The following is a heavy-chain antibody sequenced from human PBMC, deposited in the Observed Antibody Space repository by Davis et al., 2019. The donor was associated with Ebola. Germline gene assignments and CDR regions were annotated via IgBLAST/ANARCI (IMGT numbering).Heavy chain of an antibody. V-gene: IGHV1-2*04. CDR1: GYTFTGYY. D-gene: IGHD4-11*01. J-gene: IGHJ6*02. Sequence: ASVKVSCKASGYTFTGYYMHWVRQAPGQGLEWMGWINPNSGGTNYAQKFQGWVTMTRDTSISTAYMELSSLRSEDTAVYYCAREAYSKHYYYYGMDVWGQGTTVTVSS. CDR2: INPNSGGT. CDR3: AREAYSKHYYYYGMDV.